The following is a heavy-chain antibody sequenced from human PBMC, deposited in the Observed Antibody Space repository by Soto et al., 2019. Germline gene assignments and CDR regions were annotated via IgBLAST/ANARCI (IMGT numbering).Heavy chain of an antibody. V-gene: IGHV4-34*01. CDR1: SESFSGFY. Sequence: TSETLSLTCAVYSESFSGFYWSWIRQPPGKGLEWIGEINHSGSTNYNPSLKSRVTISVDTSRNQFSLNLNSVTAADTAVYYCARGANWRVSWYFDLWGRGTLVTVSS. CDR2: INHSGST. D-gene: IGHD1-1*01. J-gene: IGHJ2*01. CDR3: ARGANWRVSWYFDL.